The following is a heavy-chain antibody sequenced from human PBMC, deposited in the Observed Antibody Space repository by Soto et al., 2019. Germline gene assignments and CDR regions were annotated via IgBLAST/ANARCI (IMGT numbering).Heavy chain of an antibody. V-gene: IGHV3-23*01. Sequence: GGSLRLSCAASGFTFSSYAMSWVRQAPGKGLEWVSAISGSGGSTYYADSVKGRFTISRDNSKNTLYLQMNSLRAEDTAVYYCAKDRSYYDSSGYYSGDFDYWGQGTLVTVSS. CDR3: AKDRSYYDSSGYYSGDFDY. CDR1: GFTFSSYA. D-gene: IGHD3-22*01. J-gene: IGHJ4*02. CDR2: ISGSGGST.